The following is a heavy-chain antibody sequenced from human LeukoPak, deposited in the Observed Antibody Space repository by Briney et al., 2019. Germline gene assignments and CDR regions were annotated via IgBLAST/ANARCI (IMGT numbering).Heavy chain of an antibody. CDR1: GYTFTSYD. V-gene: IGHV1-8*01. Sequence: ASVKVSCKASGYTFTSYDISWVRQATGQGLEWMGWMNPNSGNTGYAQKFQGRVTMTRNTSISTAYMELSSLRSEDTAVYYCARGGNIVATNGYYYMDVWGKGTTVTVSS. CDR3: ARGGNIVATNGYYYMDV. J-gene: IGHJ6*03. D-gene: IGHD5-12*01. CDR2: MNPNSGNT.